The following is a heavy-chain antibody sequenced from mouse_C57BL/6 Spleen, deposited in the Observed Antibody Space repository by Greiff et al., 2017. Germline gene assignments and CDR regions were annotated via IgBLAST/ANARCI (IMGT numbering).Heavy chain of an antibody. V-gene: IGHV1-72*01. CDR3: ARLSGSSRDYAMDY. Sequence: QVQLLQPGAELVKPGASVKLSCTASGYTFTSYWMHWVKQRPGRGLEWIGRIDPNSGGTKYNEKFKSKATLTIDKPSRTAYMQIISVTSEDSAVYYCARLSGSSRDYAMDYWGQGTTLTVSS. CDR1: GYTFTSYW. CDR2: IDPNSGGT. J-gene: IGHJ2*01. D-gene: IGHD1-1*01.